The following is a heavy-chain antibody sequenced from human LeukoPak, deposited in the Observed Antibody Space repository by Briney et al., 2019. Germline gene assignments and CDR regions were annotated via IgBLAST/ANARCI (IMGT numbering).Heavy chain of an antibody. Sequence: GASVKVSCKASGYTFTSYGIGWVREAPGQGLEQGLEWMGWISGYNGNTNYAQKFQGRVTMTTDTSTSTVSLELRSLRSDDTAVYYCARDTYYYATSGYQYFSDYWGQGTPVTVSS. CDR1: GYTFTSYG. J-gene: IGHJ4*02. CDR3: ARDTYYYATSGYQYFSDY. CDR2: ISGYNGNT. D-gene: IGHD3-22*01. V-gene: IGHV1-18*01.